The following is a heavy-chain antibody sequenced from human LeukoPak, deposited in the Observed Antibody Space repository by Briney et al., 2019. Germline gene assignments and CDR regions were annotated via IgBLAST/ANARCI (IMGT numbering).Heavy chain of an antibody. CDR1: GFTFSTYA. Sequence: PGRSLRLSCVVSGFTFSTYAMSWVRQAPGKGLEWVSAISGSGGSTYYADSVKGRFTISRDNSKNTLYLQMNSLRAEDTAVYYCAMAPYSSSWYGPPSWFDPWGQGTLVTVSS. V-gene: IGHV3-23*01. CDR2: ISGSGGST. CDR3: AMAPYSSSWYGPPSWFDP. D-gene: IGHD6-13*01. J-gene: IGHJ5*02.